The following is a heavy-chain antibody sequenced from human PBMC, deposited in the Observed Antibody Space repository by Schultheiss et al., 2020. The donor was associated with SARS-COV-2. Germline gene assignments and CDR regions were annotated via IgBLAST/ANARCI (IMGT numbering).Heavy chain of an antibody. CDR3: ARHDGVPTATTDAFDI. CDR2: IYYSGYI. D-gene: IGHD2-2*01. V-gene: IGHV4-59*08. CDR1: GGSISSYY. J-gene: IGHJ3*02. Sequence: SQTLSLTCTVSGGSISSYYWSWIRQPPGKGLEWIGYIYYSGYISYNPSLKSRVTISVDTSKNQFSLKLSSVTAADTAVYYCARHDGVPTATTDAFDIWGQGTMVTVSS.